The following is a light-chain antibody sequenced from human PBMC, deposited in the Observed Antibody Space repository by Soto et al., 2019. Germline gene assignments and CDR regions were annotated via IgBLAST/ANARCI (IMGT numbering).Light chain of an antibody. V-gene: IGLV2-8*01. J-gene: IGLJ2*01. CDR1: SSDVGGYDF. CDR2: EVA. CDR3: SSYAGSNNL. Sequence: QSAPTQPPSASGSPGQSVTISCTGTSSDVGGYDFVSWYQQHPVKAPKLILYEVAKRPSGVPDRFSGSKSGNTASLTVSGLQTEDEADYYCSSYAGSNNLFGGGTKLTVL.